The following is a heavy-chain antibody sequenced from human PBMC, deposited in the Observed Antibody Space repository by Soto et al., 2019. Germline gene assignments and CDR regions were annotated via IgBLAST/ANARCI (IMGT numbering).Heavy chain of an antibody. J-gene: IGHJ5*02. D-gene: IGHD6-13*01. V-gene: IGHV3-11*04. CDR2: ISTSGSPA. Sequence: VGSLRLSCTVSGFAFRHNYLTWIRQAPGKGLEWLSYISTSGSPAYYADSVKGRFTISRDNAKNSLYLQMNSLRAEDTAVYYCARESRVSPDPWGQGTLVTVSS. CDR3: ARESRVSPDP. CDR1: GFAFRHNY.